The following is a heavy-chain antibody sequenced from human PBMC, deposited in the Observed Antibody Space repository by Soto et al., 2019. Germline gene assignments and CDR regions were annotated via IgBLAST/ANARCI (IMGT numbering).Heavy chain of an antibody. CDR2: INAGNGNT. J-gene: IGHJ6*02. D-gene: IGHD1-7*01. Sequence: ASVKVSCKASGYTFTSYAMHWVRQAPGQRFEWMGWINAGNGNTKYSQKFQGRVTITRDTSASTAYMELSSLRSEDTAVYYCARDLDLGGYYYYYGMDVWGQGTTVPVSS. V-gene: IGHV1-3*01. CDR3: ARDLDLGGYYYYYGMDV. CDR1: GYTFTSYA.